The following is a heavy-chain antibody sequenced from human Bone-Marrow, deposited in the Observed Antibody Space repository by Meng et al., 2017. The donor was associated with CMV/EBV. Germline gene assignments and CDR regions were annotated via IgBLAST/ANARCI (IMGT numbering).Heavy chain of an antibody. CDR2: VTPKSGGT. V-gene: IGHV1-2*02. J-gene: IGHJ4*02. CDR1: GYPFTTYY. D-gene: IGHD2-2*01. Sequence: ASVKVSCKASGYPFTTYYLHWVRQAPGQGLEWMGWVTPKSGGTVYAQEFQDRVTMTADTSMNTAYMELSSLTSDDTAVYYCARGCTTTSCFAYWDQGTLVTSPQ. CDR3: ARGCTTTSCFAY.